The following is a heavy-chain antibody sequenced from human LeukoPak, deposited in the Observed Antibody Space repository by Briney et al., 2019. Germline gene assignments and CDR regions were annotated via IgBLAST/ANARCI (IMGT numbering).Heavy chain of an antibody. D-gene: IGHD6-13*01. CDR2: IYYSGST. J-gene: IGHJ6*03. V-gene: IGHV4-59*12. CDR1: GGSISSYY. Sequence: PSETLSLTCTVSGGSISSYYWSWIRQPPGKGLEWIGYIYYSGSTNYNPSLKSRVTISVDTSKNHFSLQLNSVTPEDTAVYYCARVGKRMAAAGDYYFYMDVWGKGTTVTISS. CDR3: ARVGKRMAAAGDYYFYMDV.